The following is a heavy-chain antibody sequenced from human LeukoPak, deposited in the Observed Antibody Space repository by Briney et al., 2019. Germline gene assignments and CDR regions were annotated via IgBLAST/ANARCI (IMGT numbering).Heavy chain of an antibody. CDR3: ARVYGGYGVFDY. CDR1: GGSISSGDYY. V-gene: IGHV4-30-4*01. D-gene: IGHD5-12*01. CDR2: IYYSGST. J-gene: IGHJ4*02. Sequence: SETLSLTCTVSGGSISSGDYYWSWIRQPPGKGLEWIGYIYYSGSTYYNPSLKSRVTISVDTSKNQFSLKLSSVTAADTAVYYCARVYGGYGVFDYCGQGTLVTVSS.